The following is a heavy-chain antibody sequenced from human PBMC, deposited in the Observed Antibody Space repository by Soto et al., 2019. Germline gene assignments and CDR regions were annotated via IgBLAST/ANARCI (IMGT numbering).Heavy chain of an antibody. Sequence: SETRSLTGTVSGGSISSYYWSWIRQPPGKGLEWIGYIYYSGSTNYNPSLKSRVTISVDTSKNRFSLKLTSVTTADTAMYYCARDGGAVEMSTTYFDYWGQGTLVTVSS. CDR2: IYYSGST. CDR3: ARDGGAVEMSTTYFDY. V-gene: IGHV4-59*01. CDR1: GGSISSYY. D-gene: IGHD1-1*01. J-gene: IGHJ4*02.